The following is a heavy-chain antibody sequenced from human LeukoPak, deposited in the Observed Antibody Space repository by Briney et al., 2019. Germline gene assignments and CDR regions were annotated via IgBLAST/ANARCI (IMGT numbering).Heavy chain of an antibody. CDR1: GFAFSSYA. D-gene: IGHD2-15*01. J-gene: IGHJ4*02. CDR2: ISGSGGST. Sequence: GGSLRLSCAAFGFAFSSYAMSWVRQAPGKGLEWASAISGSGGSTYYADSVKGRFTISRDNSKNTLDLQMSSLRAEDTAEYYCVKDRCGTTCYSDFDSWGQGTLVTVSS. V-gene: IGHV3-23*01. CDR3: VKDRCGTTCYSDFDS.